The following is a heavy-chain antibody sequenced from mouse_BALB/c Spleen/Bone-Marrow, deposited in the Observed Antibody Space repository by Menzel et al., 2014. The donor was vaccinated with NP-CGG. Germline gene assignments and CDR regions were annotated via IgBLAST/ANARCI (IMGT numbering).Heavy chain of an antibody. J-gene: IGHJ2*01. CDR2: VNPRSGYA. CDR1: GYTFTEYT. Sequence: QVQLQQSGAELASPGASVKMSCKASGYTFTEYTIQWVKQRPGQGLKWIGYVNPRSGYANYNQKFKDKATLTADKSSSTAFMQLSSLTSEDSAVYYCARPKGFALDYWGQGTALTVSS. CDR3: ARPKGFALDY. V-gene: IGHV1-4*01.